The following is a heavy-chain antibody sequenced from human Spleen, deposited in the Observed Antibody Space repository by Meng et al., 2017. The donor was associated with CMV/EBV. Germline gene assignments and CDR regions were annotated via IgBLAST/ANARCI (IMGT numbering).Heavy chain of an antibody. Sequence: GESLKISCAASGFTVSANYMSWVRQAPGKGLEWVALISYDGNNKYYADSVKGRFTISRDNSKNTLYLQMNSLRADDTSVFYCARETPKTYYGMDVWGQGTTVTVSS. D-gene: IGHD4-23*01. CDR3: ARETPKTYYGMDV. J-gene: IGHJ6*02. CDR1: GFTVSANY. V-gene: IGHV3-30-3*01. CDR2: ISYDGNNK.